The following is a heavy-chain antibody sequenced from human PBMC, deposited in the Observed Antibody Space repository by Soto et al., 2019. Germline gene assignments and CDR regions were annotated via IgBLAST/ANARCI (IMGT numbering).Heavy chain of an antibody. CDR3: AREALYRITFGGVIPTYMDV. CDR2: IIPIFGTT. J-gene: IGHJ6*03. V-gene: IGHV1-69*13. D-gene: IGHD3-16*02. Sequence: GASVKVSCKASGYTFTSYGISWVRQAPGQGLEWMGGIIPIFGTTNYAQKFQGRVTITADESTSTAYMELSSLRSEDTAVDYCAREALYRITFGGVIPTYMDVWGKGTTVTVSS. CDR1: GYTFTSYG.